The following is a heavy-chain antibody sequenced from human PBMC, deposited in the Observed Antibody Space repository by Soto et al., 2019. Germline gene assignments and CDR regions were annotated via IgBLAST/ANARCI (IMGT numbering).Heavy chain of an antibody. CDR2: ISANSANT. V-gene: IGHV1-18*01. Sequence: QVQLVQSGAEVKKPGASVKVSCKASGFTFTSYGINWLRQAPGQGLEWMGWISANSANTNYAQKLQGRITMTTDASTSTAYMELRSLRSDDTAVYYCANVYFDYWGQGTLVTVSS. J-gene: IGHJ4*02. CDR1: GFTFTSYG. CDR3: ANVYFDY.